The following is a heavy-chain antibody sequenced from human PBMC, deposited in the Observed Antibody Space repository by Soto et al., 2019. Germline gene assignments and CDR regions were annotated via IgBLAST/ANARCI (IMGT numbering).Heavy chain of an antibody. CDR3: ARVGALGDNYYCEVMDV. CDR1: GYTFTSYG. CDR2: ISAYNGNT. J-gene: IGHJ6*02. V-gene: IGHV1-18*01. Sequence: ASVKVSCKASGYTFTSYGISWVRQAPGQGLEWMGWISAYNGNTNYAQKLQGRVTMTTDTSTSTAYMELRSLRSDDTAVYYCARVGALGDNYYCEVMDVRGQGTTVTVSS. D-gene: IGHD3-16*01.